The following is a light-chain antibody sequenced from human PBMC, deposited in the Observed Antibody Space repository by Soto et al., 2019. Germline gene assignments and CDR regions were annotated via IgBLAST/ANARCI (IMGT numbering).Light chain of an antibody. CDR1: QSLLHSNGYNS. CDR3: MQAVHTPFT. J-gene: IGKJ3*01. V-gene: IGKV2-28*01. Sequence: DIVMTQSPLSLPVTPGEPASISCRSSQSLLHSNGYNSLDWYLQKPGQSPQLLIYLGSNRASGVPDRFSGSGSGTDFTLKISRVEAEDVGVYYCMQAVHTPFTFGPGTKVDIK. CDR2: LGS.